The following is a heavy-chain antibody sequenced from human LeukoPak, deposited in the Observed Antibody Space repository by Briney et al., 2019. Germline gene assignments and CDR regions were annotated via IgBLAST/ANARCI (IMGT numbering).Heavy chain of an antibody. CDR1: GFTVSSNY. CDR2: IFGGGSA. D-gene: IGHD2-15*01. Sequence: PGGSLRLSCAASGFTVSSNYMSWVRHAPGKGLEWVSVIFGGGSASYADSVKGRFTISRDNAKNSLYLQMNRLRAEDTAVYYCARDGKVVAATGGSDYYYYYGMDVWGQGTTVTVSS. V-gene: IGHV3-66*01. CDR3: ARDGKVVAATGGSDYYYYYGMDV. J-gene: IGHJ6*02.